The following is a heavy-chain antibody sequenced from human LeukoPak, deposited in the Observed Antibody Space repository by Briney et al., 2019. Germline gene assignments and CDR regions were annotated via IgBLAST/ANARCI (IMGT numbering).Heavy chain of an antibody. CDR3: ARTRRITMVRGAPR. D-gene: IGHD3-10*01. CDR1: GFTFSSYE. Sequence: GGSLRLSCAASGFTFSSYEMNWVRQAPGKGLEWVSYISSSGSTIYYADSVKGRFTISRDNAKNSLYLQMNSLRAEDTAVYYCARTRRITMVRGAPRWGQGTLVTVSS. V-gene: IGHV3-48*03. J-gene: IGHJ4*02. CDR2: ISSSGSTI.